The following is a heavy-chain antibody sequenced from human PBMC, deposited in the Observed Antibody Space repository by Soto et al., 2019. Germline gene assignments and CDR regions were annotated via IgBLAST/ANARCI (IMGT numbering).Heavy chain of an antibody. CDR3: ARDDYYGMDV. V-gene: IGHV1-69*12. CDR2: IIPIFGTA. J-gene: IGHJ6*02. CDR1: GGTFSSYA. Sequence: QVQLVQSGAEVKKPGSSVKISCKASGGTFSSYAISWVRQAPGQGLEWMGGIIPIFGTANYAQNFQGRATITADESTSTAYMELRSLRSEDTAVYYCARDDYYGMDVWGQGTTVAVSS.